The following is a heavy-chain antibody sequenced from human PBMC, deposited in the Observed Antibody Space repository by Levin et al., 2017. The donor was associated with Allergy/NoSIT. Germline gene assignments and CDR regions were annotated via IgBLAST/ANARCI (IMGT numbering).Heavy chain of an antibody. J-gene: IGHJ4*02. V-gene: IGHV3-21*01. Sequence: PGGSLRLSCAASGFTFSSYSMNWVRQAPGKGLEWVSSISSSSSYIYYADSVKGRFTISRDNAKNSLYLQMNSLRAEDTAVYYCARDLSGYSSGWLGYWGQGTLVTVSS. CDR3: ARDLSGYSSGWLGY. D-gene: IGHD6-19*01. CDR2: ISSSSSYI. CDR1: GFTFSSYS.